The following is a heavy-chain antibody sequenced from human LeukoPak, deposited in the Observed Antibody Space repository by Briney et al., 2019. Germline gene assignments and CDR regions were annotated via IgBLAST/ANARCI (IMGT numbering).Heavy chain of an antibody. CDR1: GGSLTNYY. CDR2: IYYSGST. J-gene: IGHJ6*03. CDR3: ARVAKHFRGGLSFYYMDV. D-gene: IGHD3-10*01. V-gene: IGHV4-59*01. Sequence: PSETLSLTCTVSGGSLTNYYWSWIRQPPGKGLDWIGHIYYSGSTNYNPSLKSQVTISLDTSKNQFSLKVISVTAADTAVYYCARVAKHFRGGLSFYYMDVWGKGTTVTISS.